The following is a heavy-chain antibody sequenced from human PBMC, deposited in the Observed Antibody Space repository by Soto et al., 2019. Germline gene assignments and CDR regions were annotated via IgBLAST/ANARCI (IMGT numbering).Heavy chain of an antibody. D-gene: IGHD3-10*01. CDR3: AGEGVWFWDQDVYNWFDP. CDR2: ISSSSSYT. J-gene: IGHJ5*02. Sequence: QVQLVESGGGLVKPGGSLRLSCAASGFTFSDYYMRWIRQAPGKGLEWVSYISSSSSYTNYADSVKGRFTISRDNAKNSLYLQMNSLRVEDTAAYYCAGEGVWFWDQDVYNWFDPWGQVTLVTVAS. V-gene: IGHV3-11*06. CDR1: GFTFSDYY.